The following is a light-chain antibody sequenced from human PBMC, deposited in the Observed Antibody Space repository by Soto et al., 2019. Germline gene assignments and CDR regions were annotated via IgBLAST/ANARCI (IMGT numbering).Light chain of an antibody. J-gene: IGLJ1*01. CDR1: RSNIGAGYD. CDR2: VNS. V-gene: IGLV1-40*01. CDR3: QSYDSSLKGV. Sequence: QSVLTQPPSVSGAPGQRVTISCTGSRSNIGAGYDVHWYQQLPGTAPKLPIYVNSNRPSGVPDRFSASKSGTSASLAITGLQADDEADYYCQSYDSSLKGVFGTGTKLTVL.